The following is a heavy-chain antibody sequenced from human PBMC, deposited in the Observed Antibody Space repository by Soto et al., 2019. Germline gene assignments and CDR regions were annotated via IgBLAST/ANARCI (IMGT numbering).Heavy chain of an antibody. D-gene: IGHD6-19*01. CDR2: IYWNDDK. J-gene: IGHJ4*02. CDR1: GFSLSTSGLG. Sequence: QITLKESGPTLVRPTQTLTLTCTFSGFSLSTSGLGVGWIRQPPGKALEWLALIYWNDDKRYSPSLKARLTITKATSKNQVVLTMTNMDPVDTATYYCAHGPSGWYLFDYWGQGTLVTVSS. CDR3: AHGPSGWYLFDY. V-gene: IGHV2-5*01.